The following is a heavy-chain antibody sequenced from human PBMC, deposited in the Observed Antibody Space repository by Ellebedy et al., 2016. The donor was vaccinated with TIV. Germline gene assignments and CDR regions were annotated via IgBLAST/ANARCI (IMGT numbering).Heavy chain of an antibody. Sequence: MPSETLSLTCTVSGGSISRYYWSWIRQPPGKGLEWIGYIYYSGSTNYNPSLKSRVTISVDTSKNQFSLKLSSVTAADTAVYYCARSKRRARRGIDPWGQGTLVTVSS. D-gene: IGHD5-24*01. J-gene: IGHJ5*02. V-gene: IGHV4-59*12. CDR1: GGSISRYY. CDR2: IYYSGST. CDR3: ARSKRRARRGIDP.